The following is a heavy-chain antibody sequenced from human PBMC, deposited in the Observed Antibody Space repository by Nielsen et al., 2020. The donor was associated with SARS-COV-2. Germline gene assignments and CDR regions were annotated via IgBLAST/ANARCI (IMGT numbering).Heavy chain of an antibody. D-gene: IGHD2-2*01. Sequence: GESLKISCAASGFTFSSYSMNWVSQAPGKGLEWVSYISSSSSTIYYADSVKGRFTISRDNAKNSLYLQMNSLRDEDTAVYYCARDESPYAEEAWYFELWGRGTLVTFSS. CDR1: GFTFSSYS. CDR3: ARDESPYAEEAWYFEL. J-gene: IGHJ2*01. CDR2: ISSSSSTI. V-gene: IGHV3-48*02.